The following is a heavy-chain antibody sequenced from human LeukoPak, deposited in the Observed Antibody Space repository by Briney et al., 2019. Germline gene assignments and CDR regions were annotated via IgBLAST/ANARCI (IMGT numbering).Heavy chain of an antibody. J-gene: IGHJ6*03. D-gene: IGHD5-12*01. CDR3: GRGARPPHYYYYMDV. CDR1: GGTFNSYG. V-gene: IGHV1-69*10. Sequence: ASVKVSCKASGGTFNSYGIIWVRQAPGQGLEWMGGIIPILGTANYAQKFLGRVTISADKSTSTAYMELSSLRSEDTAVYYCGRGARPPHYYYYMDVWGKGTTVTVSS. CDR2: IIPILGTA.